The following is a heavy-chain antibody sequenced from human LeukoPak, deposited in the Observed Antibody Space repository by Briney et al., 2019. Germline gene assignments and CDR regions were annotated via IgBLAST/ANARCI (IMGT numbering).Heavy chain of an antibody. D-gene: IGHD5-12*01. CDR3: ASEWISDY. J-gene: IGHJ4*02. CDR1: GGSISSSSYY. CDR2: IYYSGST. Sequence: SETLSLTCTVSGGSISSSSYYWGWIRQSPGKGLEWIGSIYYSGSTYYNPSLKSRVTISVDTSKNQFSLKLSSVTAADTAVYYCASEWISDYWGQGTLVTVSS. V-gene: IGHV4-39*01.